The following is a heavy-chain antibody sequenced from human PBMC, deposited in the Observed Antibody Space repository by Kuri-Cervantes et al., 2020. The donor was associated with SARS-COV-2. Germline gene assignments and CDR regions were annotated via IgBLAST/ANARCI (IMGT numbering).Heavy chain of an antibody. J-gene: IGHJ3*02. CDR3: AGDGIVIVVGNDAFDI. CDR1: GYSFTSYG. D-gene: IGHD2-2*01. V-gene: IGHV1-18*01. CDR2: ISAYNGNT. Sequence: SVQVSCKPSGYSFTSYGISWVRQAPGQGLEWMGWISAYNGNTNYAQKLQGRVTMTTDTSTSTAYMELRSLRSDDTAVYYCAGDGIVIVVGNDAFDIWGQGTMVTVSS.